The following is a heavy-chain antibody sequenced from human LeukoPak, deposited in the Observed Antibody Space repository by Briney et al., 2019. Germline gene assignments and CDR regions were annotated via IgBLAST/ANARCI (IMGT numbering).Heavy chain of an antibody. V-gene: IGHV4-39*01. CDR3: ARGPGGYSYGYYFDY. CDR2: IYYSGST. Sequence: SETLSLTCTVSGGSISSSSYYWGWIRQPPGKGLEWIGSIYYSGSTYYNPSLKSRVTISVDTSKNQFSLKLSSVTAADTAVYYCARGPGGYSYGYYFDYWGQGTLVTVSS. J-gene: IGHJ4*02. D-gene: IGHD5-18*01. CDR1: GGSISSSSYY.